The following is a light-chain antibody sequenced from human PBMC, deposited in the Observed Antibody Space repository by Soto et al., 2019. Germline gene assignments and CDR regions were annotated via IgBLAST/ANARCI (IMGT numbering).Light chain of an antibody. CDR1: SSDVGAYNY. Sequence: QSVLTQPPSASGSPGQSVTISCTGTSSDVGAYNYVSWYQHRPGKAPKLMIYGVTKRPSGVPDRFSGAKSGNTASLTVSGLQAEDEADYYCTSHAGTNNFPYVFGTGTKVTVL. J-gene: IGLJ1*01. CDR2: GVT. CDR3: TSHAGTNNFPYV. V-gene: IGLV2-8*01.